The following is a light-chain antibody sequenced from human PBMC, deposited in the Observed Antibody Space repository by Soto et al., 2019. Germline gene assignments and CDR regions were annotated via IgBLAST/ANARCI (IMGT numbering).Light chain of an antibody. V-gene: IGKV1-5*01. CDR1: QSISNW. J-gene: IGKJ2*01. CDR3: QKHNSDPYT. Sequence: DIQMTQSPSTLSASVGDRVTITCRASQSISNWLAWYQQKPGKAPKLLIYDASSLESGVPSRFSGSGSGTEFTLTISSLQPDDFATYYCQKHNSDPYTFGQGTKWIS. CDR2: DAS.